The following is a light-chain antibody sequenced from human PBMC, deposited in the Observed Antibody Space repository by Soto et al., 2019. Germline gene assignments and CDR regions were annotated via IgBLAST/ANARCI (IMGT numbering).Light chain of an antibody. J-gene: IGLJ1*01. CDR2: EVS. CDR3: SSYTSSSSYV. Sequence: QSALTQPASVSGSPGQSITISCTGTSSDVGGYNYVSWYQQHPGKAPKLMIYEVSNRPSGISNRFSGSKSGNSASLTISGLQAEHEADNYYSSYTSSSSYVFGTGTKVTVL. CDR1: SSDVGGYNY. V-gene: IGLV2-14*01.